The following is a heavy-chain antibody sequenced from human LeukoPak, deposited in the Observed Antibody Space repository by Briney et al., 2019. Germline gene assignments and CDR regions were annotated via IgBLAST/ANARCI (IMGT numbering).Heavy chain of an antibody. J-gene: IGHJ5*02. D-gene: IGHD2-15*01. CDR3: AREGYCSGGSCYQLNWLDP. V-gene: IGHV1-18*01. CDR2: ISAYNGNT. Sequence: ASVKVSCKASGYTFTSYGISWVRQAPGQGLEWMGWISAYNGNTNYAHKLQGRVTMTTDTSTSTAYMELRSLRSDDTAVYYCAREGYCSGGSCYQLNWLDPWGQGTLVTVSS. CDR1: GYTFTSYG.